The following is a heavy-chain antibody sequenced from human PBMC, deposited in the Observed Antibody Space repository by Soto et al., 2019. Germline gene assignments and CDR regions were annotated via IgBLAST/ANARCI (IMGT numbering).Heavy chain of an antibody. J-gene: IGHJ4*02. CDR3: AKDAGIPPYYFDF. D-gene: IGHD2-2*01. CDR2: VSGSGEST. CDR1: GFMFSSYA. V-gene: IGHV3-23*01. Sequence: VQVLESGGGLVQPGGSLRLSCAASGFMFSSYAMSWVRQAPGKGLEWVSTVSGSGESTDYTDSVQGRFTISRDNSKNTVYLQMNSPRVEDTAVYYCAKDAGIPPYYFDFWGQGTLVTVSS.